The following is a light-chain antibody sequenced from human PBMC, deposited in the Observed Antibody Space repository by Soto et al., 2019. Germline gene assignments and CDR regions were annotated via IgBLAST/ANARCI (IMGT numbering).Light chain of an antibody. Sequence: DTLLTQSAGTLYLSAWERATLSCRASQRLSSNLAWYQQKPGQAPRLLLYGVSTRATGVPARFSGSGSGTEFTLTISSLQSADSAVYYCRQYKNWLALTFGGGTKVDI. CDR1: QRLSSN. J-gene: IGKJ4*01. V-gene: IGKV3-15*01. CDR3: RQYKNWLALT. CDR2: GVS.